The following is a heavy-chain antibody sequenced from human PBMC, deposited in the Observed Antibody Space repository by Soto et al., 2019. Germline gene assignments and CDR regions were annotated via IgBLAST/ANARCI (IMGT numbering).Heavy chain of an antibody. D-gene: IGHD5-12*01. J-gene: IGHJ3*01. CDR3: VREGRGSFDF. CDR2: IGGRGNSA. V-gene: IGHV3-23*01. Sequence: EGSLSLSSASSGFLFTNYSMNLVRPAPGKGLEWVSVIGGRGNSAYYADSVQGRFTISRDNSKNTLSLQMSSLTAGDTAIYYCVREGRGSFDFWGRGTMVTVSS. CDR1: GFLFTNYS.